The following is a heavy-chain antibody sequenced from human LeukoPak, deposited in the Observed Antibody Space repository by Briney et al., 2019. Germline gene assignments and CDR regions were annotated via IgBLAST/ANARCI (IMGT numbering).Heavy chain of an antibody. V-gene: IGHV3-23*01. Sequence: GGSLRLSCAASGFTFSSYGMSWVRQAPGKGLEWVSGISGGGDSTYYADSVKGRFTLSRDNSKNTLYLQINSLTAEDTAVYYCAKFISARDYGHFSGRLFDYWGQGTLVTVSS. D-gene: IGHD4/OR15-4a*01. CDR1: GFTFSSYG. CDR2: ISGGGDST. J-gene: IGHJ4*02. CDR3: AKFISARDYGHFSGRLFDY.